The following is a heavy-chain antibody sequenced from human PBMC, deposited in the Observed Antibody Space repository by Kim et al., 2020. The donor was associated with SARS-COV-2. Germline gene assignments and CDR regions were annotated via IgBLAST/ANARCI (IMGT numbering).Heavy chain of an antibody. CDR2: IYYSGST. CDR1: GGSISSGGYY. Sequence: SETLSLTCTVSGGSISSGGYYWSWIRQHPGKGLEWIGYIYYSGSTYYNPSLKSRVTISVDTSKNQFSLKLSSVTAADTAVYYCAREGVNWGWGLDTYWGQGTLVTVSS. V-gene: IGHV4-31*03. D-gene: IGHD7-27*01. CDR3: AREGVNWGWGLDTY. J-gene: IGHJ4*02.